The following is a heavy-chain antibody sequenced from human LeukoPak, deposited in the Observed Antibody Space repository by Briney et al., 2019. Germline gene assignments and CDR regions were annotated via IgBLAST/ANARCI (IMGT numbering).Heavy chain of an antibody. CDR2: ISSSSSYI. CDR1: GFTFSSYS. J-gene: IGHJ3*02. Sequence: PGGSLRLSCAASGFTFSSYSMNWVRQAPGEGLEWVSSISSSSSYIYYADSVKGRFTISRDNAKNSLYLQMNSLRAEDTAVYYCARVGAGEEYGAFDIWGQGTMVTVSS. D-gene: IGHD7-27*01. CDR3: ARVGAGEEYGAFDI. V-gene: IGHV3-21*01.